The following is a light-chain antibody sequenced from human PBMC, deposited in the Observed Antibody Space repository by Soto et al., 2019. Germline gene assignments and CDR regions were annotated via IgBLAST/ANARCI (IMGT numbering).Light chain of an antibody. CDR3: KVFGSSQWT. CDR2: GAS. V-gene: IGKV3-20*01. CDR1: QSVSSNY. Sequence: EFVLTQSPGTLSLSPGERATLSCRASQSVSSNYLAWYQQKPGQAPRLLIYGASSRATGIPDRFSGSGSGTDFTLTISRMEPEDFGLYFCKVFGSSQWTFGQGTKVEIK. J-gene: IGKJ1*01.